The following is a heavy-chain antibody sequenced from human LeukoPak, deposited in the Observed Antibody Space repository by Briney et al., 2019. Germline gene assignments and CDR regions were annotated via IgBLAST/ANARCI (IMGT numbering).Heavy chain of an antibody. CDR1: GFTFTNAW. CDR3: TTDLGLTMIRGVIVY. J-gene: IGHJ4*02. V-gene: IGHV3-15*01. Sequence: GRSLRLSCAASGFTFTNAWMSWVRQAPGKGLERVGRIKSKGDGETIDNAAPVKGRFTMSRDDSKATLYLQMNSLKAEDTAVYYCTTDLGLTMIRGVIVYWGQGALVTVSS. CDR2: IKSKGDGETI. D-gene: IGHD3-10*01.